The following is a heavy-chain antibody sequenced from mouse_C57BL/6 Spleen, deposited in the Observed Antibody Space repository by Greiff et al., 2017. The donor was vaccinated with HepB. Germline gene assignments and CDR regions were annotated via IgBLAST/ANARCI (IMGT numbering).Heavy chain of an antibody. CDR2: IDPSDSYT. Sequence: QVQLQQPGAELVRPGTSVKLSCKASGYTFTSYWMHWVKQRPGQGLEWIGVIDPSDSYTNYNQKFKGKATLTVDTSSSTAYMQLSSLTSEDSAVYYCARWDEESFAYWGQGTLVTVSA. D-gene: IGHD4-1*01. J-gene: IGHJ3*01. V-gene: IGHV1-59*01. CDR3: ARWDEESFAY. CDR1: GYTFTSYW.